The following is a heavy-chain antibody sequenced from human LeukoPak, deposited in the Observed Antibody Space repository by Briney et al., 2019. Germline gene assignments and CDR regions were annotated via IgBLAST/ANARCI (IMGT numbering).Heavy chain of an antibody. V-gene: IGHV3-30*02. CDR1: GFSFSLYG. J-gene: IGHJ4*02. Sequence: GGSLRLSCGASGFSFSLYGMHWVRQAPGKGLEWVAFIWAAGNDDFYADSVKGRLTISRDNSKNMVYLQMNNARVDDTAVYYCAKEVGYGSPYFDYWGQGTLVTVSS. D-gene: IGHD5-12*01. CDR3: AKEVGYGSPYFDY. CDR2: IWAAGNDD.